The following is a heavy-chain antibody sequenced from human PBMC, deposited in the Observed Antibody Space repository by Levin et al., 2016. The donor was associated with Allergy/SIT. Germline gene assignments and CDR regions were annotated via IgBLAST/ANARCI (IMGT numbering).Heavy chain of an antibody. Sequence: SETLSLTCTVSGVSISSYYWSWIRQPAGKGLEWIGRIYTSGSTNYNPSLKSRVTMPVDTSKNQFSLRLNSVTAADTAVYYCARGGWEGDAFDIWGQGTMVTVSS. CDR1: GVSISSYY. CDR3: ARGGWEGDAFDI. D-gene: IGHD1-26*01. V-gene: IGHV4-4*07. J-gene: IGHJ3*02. CDR2: IYTSGST.